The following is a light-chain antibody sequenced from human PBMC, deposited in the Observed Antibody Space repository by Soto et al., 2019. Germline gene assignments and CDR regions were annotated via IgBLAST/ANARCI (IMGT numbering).Light chain of an antibody. J-gene: IGKJ3*01. V-gene: IGKV3-20*01. CDR2: GAS. CDR3: QQYGSYPNGVT. Sequence: IVLTQSPGTLSLSPGERATLSCRASQSVSSSYLAWYQQKPGQAPRLLIYGASSRATGIPDRFSGSGSGTDFTLTISRLELEDYAVYYCQQYGSYPNGVTFGPGTMVDIK. CDR1: QSVSSSY.